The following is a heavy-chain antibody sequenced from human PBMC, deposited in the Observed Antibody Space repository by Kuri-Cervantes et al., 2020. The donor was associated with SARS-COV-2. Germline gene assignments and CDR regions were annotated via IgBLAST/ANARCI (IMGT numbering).Heavy chain of an antibody. V-gene: IGHV1-8*02. CDR2: INPDTGNA. D-gene: IGHD3-3*01. J-gene: IGHJ2*01. Sequence: ASVKVSCKASGYTFITSDINWVRQATGQGLEWMGWINPDTGNAGYAQKFQGRVTVTRDTSTSTAFMELSSLRSDDTAVYYCARVRITIFGVVTPNYWYFDLWGRGTLVTVSS. CDR1: GYTFITSD. CDR3: ARVRITIFGVVTPNYWYFDL.